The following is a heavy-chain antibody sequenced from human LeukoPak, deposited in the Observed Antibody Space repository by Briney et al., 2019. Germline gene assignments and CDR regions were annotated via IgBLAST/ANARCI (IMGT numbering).Heavy chain of an antibody. CDR2: IYYSGST. D-gene: IGHD1-14*01. CDR3: ARNPGIQNHAFDI. CDR1: GDSISSSSYY. J-gene: IGHJ3*02. V-gene: IGHV4-39*07. Sequence: SETLSLTCTVSGDSISSSSYYWGWIRQPPGKGLEWIGSIYYSGSTYYNPSLKSRVTISVDTSKNQFSLNLRSVTAADTAVYYCARNPGIQNHAFDIWGQGTMVTVSS.